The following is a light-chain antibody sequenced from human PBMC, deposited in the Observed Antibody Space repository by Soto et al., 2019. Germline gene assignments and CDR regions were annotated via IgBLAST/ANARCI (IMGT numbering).Light chain of an antibody. CDR2: GPS. J-gene: IGKJ1*01. Sequence: EIVLTQSPGTLSLSPGERATLFCRASQNISSSHIAWYQQKPGQAPRLLIHGPSTRATGIPDRFRGGGSGTDFTLSITGLEPEDFVVYYCHQFGNPPQTFGHGTKVEVK. CDR1: QNISSSH. CDR3: HQFGNPPQT. V-gene: IGKV3-20*01.